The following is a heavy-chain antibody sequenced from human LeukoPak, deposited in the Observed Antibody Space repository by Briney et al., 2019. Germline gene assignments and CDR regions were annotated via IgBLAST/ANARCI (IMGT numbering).Heavy chain of an antibody. CDR3: ARDLEYTFDY. CDR2: IDIDGGT. J-gene: IGHJ4*02. Sequence: PGGSLKLSCAASGFTFSHHYMHWVRQAPGKGLVWVARIDIDGGTGYADSVKGRFTISRDNAMNTVYLQMNGLRAEDTAVYYCARDLEYTFDYWGQGTSVTVSS. D-gene: IGHD2/OR15-2a*01. V-gene: IGHV3-74*01. CDR1: GFTFSHHY.